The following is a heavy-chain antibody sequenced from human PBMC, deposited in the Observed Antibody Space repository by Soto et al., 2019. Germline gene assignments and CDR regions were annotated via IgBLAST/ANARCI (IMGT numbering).Heavy chain of an antibody. J-gene: IGHJ5*02. CDR2: IYFSGST. V-gene: IGHV4-61*01. CDR1: GDSVSSASFY. CDR3: AIVNSGRNWFDP. Sequence: QVQLQESGPGLVKPSETLSLTCTVSGDSVSSASFYWVWIRQAPGKGLEWIGFIYFSGSTSYNPSLQSRVTMSLDTSTNRFSLKLRSVTPADTAVYYCAIVNSGRNWFDPWGQGTLVTVSS. D-gene: IGHD6-19*01.